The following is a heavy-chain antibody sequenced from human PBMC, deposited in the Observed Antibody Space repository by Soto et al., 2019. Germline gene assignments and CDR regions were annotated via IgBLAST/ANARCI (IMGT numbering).Heavy chain of an antibody. Sequence: QLVEAGGGLVKPGGSLRLSCAASGFDFSFYSMIWVRQAPGKGLEWVSTISAYITHIYYVDSVKGRFTISRDNAKESLYLQMNSLRADDTAVYYCVRDQDAFDLWGQGTRVTVSS. CDR2: ISAYITHI. CDR3: VRDQDAFDL. J-gene: IGHJ3*01. V-gene: IGHV3-21*01. CDR1: GFDFSFYS.